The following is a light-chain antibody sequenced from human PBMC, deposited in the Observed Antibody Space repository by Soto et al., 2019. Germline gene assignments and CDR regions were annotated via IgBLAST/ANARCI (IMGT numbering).Light chain of an antibody. CDR1: QTIGKY. CDR3: QQSFSIPFT. CDR2: DAS. V-gene: IGKV1-39*01. J-gene: IGKJ3*01. Sequence: DIQMTQSPSSLSATVGDRITITCRASQTIGKYLNWYQQEPGRAPKLLIYDASYLQSGVPSRFSGSASGTEFTLSISNLRPEDFATYYCQQSFSIPFTFGPGTKVDIK.